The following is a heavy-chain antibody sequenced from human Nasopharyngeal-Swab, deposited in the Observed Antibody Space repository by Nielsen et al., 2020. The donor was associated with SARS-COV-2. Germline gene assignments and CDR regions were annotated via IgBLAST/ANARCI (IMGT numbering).Heavy chain of an antibody. CDR3: ARDTYCSGGSCYGYGMAV. Sequence: VSQAPGRGLECVANIKEDGSEKNYVDSVKGRFTISRDNAKNSLYLQMNSLRADDTAVYYCARDTYCSGGSCYGYGMAVWGQGTTVTVSS. D-gene: IGHD2-15*01. V-gene: IGHV3-7*01. CDR2: IKEDGSEK. J-gene: IGHJ6*02.